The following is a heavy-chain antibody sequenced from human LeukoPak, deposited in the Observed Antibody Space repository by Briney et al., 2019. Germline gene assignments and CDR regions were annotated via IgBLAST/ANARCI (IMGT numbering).Heavy chain of an antibody. D-gene: IGHD2-15*01. V-gene: IGHV1-3*01. Sequence: ASVKVSCKASGYTFISYSMHWVRQAPGQRLEWMGWINAGKGNTKYSQKFQGRVTITRDTSASTAYMELSSLRSEDTAVYYCARSRVPAGKYCSGGSCYGGFDYWGQGTLVTVSS. CDR1: GYTFISYS. CDR3: ARSRVPAGKYCSGGSCYGGFDY. J-gene: IGHJ4*02. CDR2: INAGKGNT.